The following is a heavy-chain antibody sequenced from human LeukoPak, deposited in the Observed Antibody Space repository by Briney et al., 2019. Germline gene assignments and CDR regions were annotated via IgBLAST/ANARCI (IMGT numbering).Heavy chain of an antibody. V-gene: IGHV5-51*01. CDR2: IYPGDSDT. Sequence: KPGESLKISCKGSGYSFTSYWIGWVRHMPGKGLEWMGIIYPGDSDTRYSPSFQGQVTISADKSISTAYLQWSSLKASDTAMYYCARIGYCSSTSCYDFDYWGQGTLVTVSS. CDR1: GYSFTSYW. CDR3: ARIGYCSSTSCYDFDY. D-gene: IGHD2-2*01. J-gene: IGHJ4*02.